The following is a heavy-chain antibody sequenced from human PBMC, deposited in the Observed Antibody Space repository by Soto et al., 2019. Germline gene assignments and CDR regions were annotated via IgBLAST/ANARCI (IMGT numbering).Heavy chain of an antibody. V-gene: IGHV4-61*08. D-gene: IGHD6-6*01. CDR1: GGTINSGDYF. J-gene: IGHJ6*02. CDR3: AKLDSSSSFHYYYGMDV. Sequence: NPSETLSLTCSVSGGTINSGDYFWSWIRQPPGKGLEWIGYIYYSGSTNYNPSLKSRVTISVDTSKNQFSLKLSSVTAADTAVYYCAKLDSSSSFHYYYGMDVWGQGTTVTVSS. CDR2: IYYSGST.